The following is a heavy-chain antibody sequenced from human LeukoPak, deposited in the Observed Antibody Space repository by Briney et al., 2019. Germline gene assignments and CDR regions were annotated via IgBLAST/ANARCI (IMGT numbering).Heavy chain of an antibody. CDR3: AKATSIAARLTLGFDY. CDR1: RFTFSTYA. J-gene: IGHJ4*02. Sequence: GGSLRLSCTASRFTFSTYAMSWVRQAPGKGVEGVSAISGSSYTTYYADSVKGGFTISRDNCKNKLYMQMNRLRAEDTAVYYCAKATSIAARLTLGFDYWGQGTLVTVSS. CDR2: ISGSSYTT. D-gene: IGHD6-6*01. V-gene: IGHV3-23*01.